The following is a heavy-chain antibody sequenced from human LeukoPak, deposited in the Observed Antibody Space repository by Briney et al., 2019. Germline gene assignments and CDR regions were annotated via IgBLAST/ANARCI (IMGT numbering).Heavy chain of an antibody. CDR1: GYTFTRYG. CDR3: ARGAGLVVATTQFDC. D-gene: IGHD2-15*01. V-gene: IGHV1-18*01. J-gene: IGHJ4*02. Sequence: ASVKVSCKASGYTFTRYGISWVRQAPGQGLQWMGWVSTYNGNTGYAQNLQGRVTMTTETSTSTVYMELRSLRSDDTAVYYCARGAGLVVATTQFDCWGQGTLVTVSS. CDR2: VSTYNGNT.